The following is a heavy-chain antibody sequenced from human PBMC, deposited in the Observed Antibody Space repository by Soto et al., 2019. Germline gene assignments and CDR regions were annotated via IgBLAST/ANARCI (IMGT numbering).Heavy chain of an antibody. D-gene: IGHD3-22*01. CDR1: GYTFTSYG. V-gene: IGHV1-18*01. J-gene: IGHJ3*02. Sequence: ASVKVSCKASGYTFTSYGISWVRQAPGQGLEWMGWISAYNGNTNYAQKLQGRVTMTTDTSTSTAYMELRSLRSDDTAVYYCASASSRIVAFDIWGQGTMVTVSS. CDR2: ISAYNGNT. CDR3: ASASSRIVAFDI.